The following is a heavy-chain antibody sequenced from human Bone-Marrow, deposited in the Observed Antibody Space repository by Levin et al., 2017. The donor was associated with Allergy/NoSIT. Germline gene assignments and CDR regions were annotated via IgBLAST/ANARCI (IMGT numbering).Heavy chain of an antibody. D-gene: IGHD6-25*01. J-gene: IGHJ4*02. CDR1: EFSFSQSA. Sequence: GGSLRLSCVASEFSFSQSAMYWVRQVPDKGLEWVALISRNGNIKWYADSVKGRFSISRDNSENTLSLEMSNLRPEDTGVYYCTRGRENFPAAVFDHWGQGTLVTVSS. CDR3: TRGRENFPAAVFDH. V-gene: IGHV3-30*04. CDR2: ISRNGNIK.